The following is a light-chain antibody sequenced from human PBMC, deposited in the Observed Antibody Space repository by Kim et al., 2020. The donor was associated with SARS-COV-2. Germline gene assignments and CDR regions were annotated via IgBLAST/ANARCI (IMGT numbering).Light chain of an antibody. J-gene: IGKJ2*01. V-gene: IGKV2D-29*01. CDR3: RQILSLPYT. CDR2: EVS. Sequence: DIVMTQTPLSLSVTLGQPVSISCKSSQSLLDTDAKTFLSWYLQKPVQPPQLLIYEVSNRFSGVPDRFSGSGSGTDFTLKISRAAAGDVVVVFCRQILSLPYTFSQGSKLHI. CDR1: QSLLDTDAKTF.